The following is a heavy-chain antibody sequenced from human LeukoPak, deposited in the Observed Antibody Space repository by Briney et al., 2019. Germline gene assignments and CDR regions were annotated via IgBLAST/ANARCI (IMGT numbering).Heavy chain of an antibody. Sequence: SVKVSCKASGGTFSSYTISWVRQAPGQGLEWMRGIIPIFGTANYAQKFQGRVTITTDESTSTAYMELSSLRSEDTAVYYCARGYCSGGSCYSGTLYYMDVWGKGTTVTVSS. CDR1: GGTFSSYT. CDR3: ARGYCSGGSCYSGTLYYMDV. J-gene: IGHJ6*03. D-gene: IGHD2-15*01. V-gene: IGHV1-69*05. CDR2: IIPIFGTA.